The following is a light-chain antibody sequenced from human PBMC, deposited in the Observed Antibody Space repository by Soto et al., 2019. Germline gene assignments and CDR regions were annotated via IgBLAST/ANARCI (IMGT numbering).Light chain of an antibody. V-gene: IGLV2-14*01. CDR2: DVS. CDR3: SSYTSSSTLGV. J-gene: IGLJ1*01. CDR1: SSEVGGYNY. Sequence: QSVLTQPASVSGSPGQSITISCTGTSSEVGGYNYVSWYQQHPGKAPKLMIYDVSNRPSGVSNRLSGSKSGNTASLTISGLQAEDEADYYCSSYTSSSTLGVFGTGTKVTVL.